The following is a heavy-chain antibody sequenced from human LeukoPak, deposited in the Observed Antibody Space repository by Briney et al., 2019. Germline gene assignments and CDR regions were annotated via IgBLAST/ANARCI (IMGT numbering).Heavy chain of an antibody. CDR2: INHSGST. Sequence: SETLSLTCAVYGGSFSGYYWSWIRQPPGKGLEWIGEINHSGSTNNNPSLKSRVTISVDTSKNQFSLKLSSVTAADTAVYYCARACSGGSCFLDYWGQGTLVTVSS. CDR1: GGSFSGYY. CDR3: ARACSGGSCFLDY. J-gene: IGHJ4*02. V-gene: IGHV4-34*01. D-gene: IGHD2-15*01.